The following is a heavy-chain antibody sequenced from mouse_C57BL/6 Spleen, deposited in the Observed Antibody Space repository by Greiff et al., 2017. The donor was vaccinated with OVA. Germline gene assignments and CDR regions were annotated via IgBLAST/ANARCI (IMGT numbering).Heavy chain of an antibody. CDR1: GYAFSSSW. CDR2: IYPGDGDT. J-gene: IGHJ4*01. V-gene: IGHV1-82*01. Sequence: VKLMESGPELVKPGASVKISCKASGYAFSSSWMNWVKQRPGKGLEWIGRIYPGDGDTNYNGKFKGKATLTADKSSSTAYMQLSSLTSEDSAVYFCARSYYGNQAMDYWGQGTSVTVSS. CDR3: ARSYYGNQAMDY. D-gene: IGHD2-10*01.